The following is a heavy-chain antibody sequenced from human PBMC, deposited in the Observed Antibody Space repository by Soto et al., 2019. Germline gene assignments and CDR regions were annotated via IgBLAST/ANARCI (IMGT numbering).Heavy chain of an antibody. Sequence: SVKVSCKASGGTFSSYAISWVRQAPGQGLEWMGGIIPIFGTANYAQKFQGRVTITADESTSTAYMELSSLRSEDTAVYYCARGESIADSQPKTRPYYGMDVWGQGTTVTVSS. J-gene: IGHJ6*02. V-gene: IGHV1-69*13. D-gene: IGHD6-6*01. CDR1: GGTFSSYA. CDR3: ARGESIADSQPKTRPYYGMDV. CDR2: IIPIFGTA.